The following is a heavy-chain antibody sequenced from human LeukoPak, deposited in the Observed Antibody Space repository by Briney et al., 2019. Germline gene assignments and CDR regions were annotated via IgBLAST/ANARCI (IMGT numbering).Heavy chain of an antibody. D-gene: IGHD6-13*01. Sequence: SETLSLTCTVSGGSISSSSYYWGWIRQPPGKGLEWIGSIYYSGSTYYNPSLKSRVTISVDTSKNQFSLKLSSVTAADTAVYYCARDWPAYRRQQLDHLLSDYYYGMDVWGQGTTVTVSS. CDR3: ARDWPAYRRQQLDHLLSDYYYGMDV. J-gene: IGHJ6*02. CDR2: IYYSGST. V-gene: IGHV4-39*07. CDR1: GGSISSSSYY.